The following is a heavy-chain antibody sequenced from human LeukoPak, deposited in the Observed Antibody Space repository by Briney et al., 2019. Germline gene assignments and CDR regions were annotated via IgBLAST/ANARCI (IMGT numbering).Heavy chain of an antibody. CDR3: AKDGVYSGSYYEDY. D-gene: IGHD1-26*01. V-gene: IGHV3-23*01. CDR2: ISGGGGDT. Sequence: GGSLRLSCAASGFTFSTYAMTWVRQAPGKGLEWVSAISGGGGDTSYADSVKGRFTISRDNFKNTVYLQMNSLRAEDTAVYYCAKDGVYSGSYYEDYWGQGTLVTVSS. CDR1: GFTFSTYA. J-gene: IGHJ4*02.